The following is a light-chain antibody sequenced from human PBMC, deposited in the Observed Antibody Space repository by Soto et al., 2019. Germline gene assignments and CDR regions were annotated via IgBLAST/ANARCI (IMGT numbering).Light chain of an antibody. CDR1: SSNIGNNY. J-gene: IGLJ2*01. Sequence: QTVLTQPSSASGTPGQRVTISCSGSSSNIGNNYVYWYQMVPGTAPKFLIYRNNQRPSGVPDRFAGSRSGTSASLAISGLRYEDEADYYCAAWDDSLSGRGIFGGGTKLTVL. V-gene: IGLV1-47*01. CDR3: AAWDDSLSGRGI. CDR2: RNN.